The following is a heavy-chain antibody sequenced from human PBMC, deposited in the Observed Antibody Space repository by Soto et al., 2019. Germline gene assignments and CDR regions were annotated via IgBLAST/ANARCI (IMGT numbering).Heavy chain of an antibody. Sequence: QVQLQESGPGLVKPSQTLSLTCTVSGGSISSGGYYWSWIRQHPGKGLEWIGYIYYSGSTYYNPSLTSRVSISVDTSKNQFSLKLSSVTAADTAVYYCARDREYSSSVLYYYYGMDVWGQGTTVTVSS. J-gene: IGHJ6*02. CDR1: GGSISSGGYY. CDR3: ARDREYSSSVLYYYYGMDV. D-gene: IGHD6-6*01. CDR2: IYYSGST. V-gene: IGHV4-31*03.